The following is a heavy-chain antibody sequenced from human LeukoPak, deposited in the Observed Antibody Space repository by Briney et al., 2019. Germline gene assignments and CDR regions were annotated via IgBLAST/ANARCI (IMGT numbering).Heavy chain of an antibody. CDR3: AHRKNYYDSSVFDN. Sequence: SGPMLVNPTQTLTLTCTFSGFSLNTRAVGVGWIRQPPGRALEWLALIYWDDDRRYSPSLKSRLTITKDTSKNQVVLTMTNMDPVDTATYFCAHRKNYYDSSVFDNWGQGTLVTVSS. D-gene: IGHD3-22*01. V-gene: IGHV2-5*02. J-gene: IGHJ4*02. CDR1: GFSLNTRAVG. CDR2: IYWDDDR.